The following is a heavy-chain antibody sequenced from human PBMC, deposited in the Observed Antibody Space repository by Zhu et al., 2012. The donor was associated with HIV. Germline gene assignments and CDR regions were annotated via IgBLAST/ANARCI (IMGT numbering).Heavy chain of an antibody. J-gene: IGHJ3*02. CDR3: ARKAHSSGWYRLDAFDI. V-gene: IGHV4-59*11. Sequence: QVQLQESGPGLVKPSETLSLTCTVSGGSISSHYWSWIRQPPGKGLEWIGYIYYSGSTNYNPSLKSRVTISVDTSKNQFSLKLSSVTAADTAVYYCARKAHSSGWYRLDAFDIWGQGTMVTVSS. CDR1: GGSISSHY. D-gene: IGHD6-19*01. CDR2: IYYSGST.